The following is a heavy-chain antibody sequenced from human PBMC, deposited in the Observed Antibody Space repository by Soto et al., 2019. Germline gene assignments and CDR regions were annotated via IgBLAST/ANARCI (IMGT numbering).Heavy chain of an antibody. J-gene: IGHJ6*02. CDR2: IYYSGST. Sequence: SETLSLTCTVSGGSISSYYWSWTRQPPGKGLEWIGYIYYSGSTNYNPSLKSRVTISVDTSKNQFSLKLSSVTAADTAVYYCARETGNHLYYYYGMDVWGQGTTVTVSS. CDR3: ARETGNHLYYYYGMDV. CDR1: GGSISSYY. V-gene: IGHV4-59*01.